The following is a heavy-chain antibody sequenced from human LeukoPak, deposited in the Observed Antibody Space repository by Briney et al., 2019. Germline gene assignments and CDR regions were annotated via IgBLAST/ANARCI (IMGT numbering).Heavy chain of an antibody. CDR1: GGSISSYY. Sequence: PSETLSLTCTVSGGSISSYYWSWIRQPPGKGLEWIGYIYYSGSTYYNPSLKSRVTISVDTSKNQFSLKLSSVTAADTAVYYCARGVLTYTMMGLGYYFDYWGQGTLVTVSS. D-gene: IGHD3-22*01. CDR2: IYYSGST. V-gene: IGHV4-30-4*08. J-gene: IGHJ4*02. CDR3: ARGVLTYTMMGLGYYFDY.